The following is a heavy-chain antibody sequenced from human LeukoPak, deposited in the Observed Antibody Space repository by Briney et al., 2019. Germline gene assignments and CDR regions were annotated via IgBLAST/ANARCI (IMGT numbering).Heavy chain of an antibody. D-gene: IGHD6-19*01. CDR2: ISGSGGST. J-gene: IGHJ4*02. CDR3: AKEFTVAGPFDY. Sequence: GGSLRLSCAASGFTFSSYSMNWVRQAPGKGLEWVSAISGSGGSTYYADSVKGRLTISRDNSKNTLYLQMNSLRAEDTAVYYCAKEFTVAGPFDYWGQGTLVTVSS. CDR1: GFTFSSYS. V-gene: IGHV3-23*01.